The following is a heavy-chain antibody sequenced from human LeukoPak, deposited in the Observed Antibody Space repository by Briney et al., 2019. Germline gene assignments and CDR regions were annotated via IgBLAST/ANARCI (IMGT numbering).Heavy chain of an antibody. CDR3: ARVWRYHDSSGYYY. J-gene: IGHJ4*02. Sequence: ASVKVSCKASGYTFTGYYMHWVRQAPGQGLEWMGWINPNSGGTNYAQKFQGRVTMTRDTSISTAYMELSRLRSDDTAVYYCARVWRYHDSSGYYYWGQGTLVTVSS. D-gene: IGHD3-22*01. V-gene: IGHV1-2*02. CDR2: INPNSGGT. CDR1: GYTFTGYY.